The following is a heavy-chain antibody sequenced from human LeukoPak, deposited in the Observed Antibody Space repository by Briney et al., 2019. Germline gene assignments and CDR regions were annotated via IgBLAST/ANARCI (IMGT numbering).Heavy chain of an antibody. D-gene: IGHD2-21*02. V-gene: IGHV3-21*01. J-gene: IGHJ4*02. CDR3: ARGEYCGGDCYPTEMIDY. CDR1: GFTVSSNS. Sequence: GGSLRLSCTVSGFTVSSNSMSWVRHAPGKGLEWVSSISSSSSYIYYADSVKGRFTISRDNAKNSLYLQMNSLRAEDTAVYYCARGEYCGGDCYPTEMIDYWGQGTLVTVSS. CDR2: ISSSSSYI.